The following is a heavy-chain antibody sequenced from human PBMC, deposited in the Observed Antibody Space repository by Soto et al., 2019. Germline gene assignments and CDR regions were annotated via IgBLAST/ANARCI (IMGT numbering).Heavy chain of an antibody. J-gene: IGHJ4*02. V-gene: IGHV1-2*02. CDR2: INPNSGGT. CDR3: ARDGAHYEGSRCFASPHPSDI. D-gene: IGHD3-10*01. Sequence: QVQLVQSGAEVKKPGASVKVSCKASGYTFTDYYLHWVRQAPGQGLEWMGWINPNSGGTHYAQKFQGGVTMTRDTSNTTASMARNRWTSADTTEYYCARDGAHYEGSRCFASPHPSDIWGQGTLVTVSS. CDR1: GYTFTDYY.